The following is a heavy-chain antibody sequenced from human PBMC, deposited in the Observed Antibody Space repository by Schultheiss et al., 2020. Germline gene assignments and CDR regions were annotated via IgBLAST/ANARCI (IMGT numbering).Heavy chain of an antibody. CDR2: MNPNSGSV. V-gene: IGHV1-8*01. CDR3: ARTTVTTEGMDV. Sequence: ASVKVSCKASGYTFTSYDINWVRQATGQGLEWMGWMNPNSGSVGYAQKLQGRVTMTTDTSTSTAYMELRSLRSEDTAVYYCARTTVTTEGMDVWGQGTTVTVSS. CDR1: GYTFTSYD. D-gene: IGHD4-17*01. J-gene: IGHJ6*02.